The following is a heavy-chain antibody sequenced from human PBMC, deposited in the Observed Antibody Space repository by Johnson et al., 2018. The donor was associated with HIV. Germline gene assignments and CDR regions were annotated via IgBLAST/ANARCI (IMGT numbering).Heavy chain of an antibody. J-gene: IGHJ3*02. CDR2: INWNGGST. D-gene: IGHD7-27*01. Sequence: MLLVESGGGVVQPGRSLRLSCAASGFTFDDYDMSWVRQAPGKGLEWVSGINWNGGSTGYADSVKGRFTISRDNAKNSLYLQMNSLRTEDTALYYCAKDSLSMITWGGAFDIWGQGTMVTVSS. CDR1: GFTFDDYD. V-gene: IGHV3-20*04. CDR3: AKDSLSMITWGGAFDI.